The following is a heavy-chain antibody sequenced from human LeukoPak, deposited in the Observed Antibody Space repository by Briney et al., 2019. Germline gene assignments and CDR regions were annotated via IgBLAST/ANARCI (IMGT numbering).Heavy chain of an antibody. V-gene: IGHV1-18*01. J-gene: IGHJ1*01. CDR2: ISAYNGNT. D-gene: IGHD6-13*01. Sequence: GASVKVSCKASGYTFTSYGISWVRQAPGQGLEWMGWISAYNGNTNYAQKLQGGVTMTTDTSTSTAYMELRSLRSDDTAVYYCARGSRIAAAGTHYFQHWGQGTLVTVSS. CDR1: GYTFTSYG. CDR3: ARGSRIAAAGTHYFQH.